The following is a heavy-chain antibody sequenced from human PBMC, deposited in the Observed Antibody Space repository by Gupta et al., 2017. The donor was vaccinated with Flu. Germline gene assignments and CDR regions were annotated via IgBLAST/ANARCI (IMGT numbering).Heavy chain of an antibody. Sequence: YWGWIRQPTGKGLEGIGSIYYSGRTYYNTYRKRRVITSVETSKNQGSLKGISVTAAETAVDYCARHHCVSTNCYPDEVDYGGQGTMVTVSS. D-gene: IGHD2-2*01. CDR1: Y. CDR2: IYYSGRT. CDR3: ARHHCVSTNCYPDEVDY. V-gene: IGHV4-39*01. J-gene: IGHJ4*02.